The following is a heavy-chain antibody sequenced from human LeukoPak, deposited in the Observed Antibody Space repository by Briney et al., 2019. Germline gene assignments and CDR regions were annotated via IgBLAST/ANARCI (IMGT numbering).Heavy chain of an antibody. CDR1: GFTFSSYG. D-gene: IGHD2-15*01. J-gene: IGHJ4*02. CDR2: ISGSAGST. CDR3: AKDPAAIGYCSGGTCYSPGLS. Sequence: GGSLRLSCAASGFTFSSYGMIRVRQAPGKGLEWVSSISGSAGSTYYADSVKGRFTISRDNSKSTLYLQMNSLRAEDTAVYYCAKDPAAIGYCSGGTCYSPGLSWGQGTLVTVSS. V-gene: IGHV3-23*01.